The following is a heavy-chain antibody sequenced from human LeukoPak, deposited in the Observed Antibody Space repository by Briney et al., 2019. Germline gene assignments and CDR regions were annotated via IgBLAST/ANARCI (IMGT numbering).Heavy chain of an antibody. CDR3: ARASGLITFGGVLPSWFDP. CDR2: ISVSGIDGST. V-gene: IGHV3-23*01. CDR1: GFTFTYYA. J-gene: IGHJ5*02. Sequence: PGGSRRLSCAASGFTFTYYAMNWFRQAPGKGLEWVSAISVSGIDGSTYYADSVKGRFTISRDNSKHTLYLQMNSLRAEDTAVYYCARASGLITFGGVLPSWFDPWGQGTLVTVSS. D-gene: IGHD3-16*01.